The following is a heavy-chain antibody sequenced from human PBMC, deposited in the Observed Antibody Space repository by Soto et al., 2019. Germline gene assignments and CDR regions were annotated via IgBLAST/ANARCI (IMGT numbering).Heavy chain of an antibody. J-gene: IGHJ6*02. D-gene: IGHD2-2*01. CDR3: AAPGYCSGTSCREVDYYYGMDV. Sequence: GASVKVSCKASGYTFTSYAMHWVRQAPGQRLEWMGWINAGNGNTKYSQKFQGRVTITRDTSASTAYMELSSLRSEDTAVYYCAAPGYCSGTSCREVDYYYGMDVWGQGTTVTVSS. CDR1: GYTFTSYA. CDR2: INAGNGNT. V-gene: IGHV1-3*01.